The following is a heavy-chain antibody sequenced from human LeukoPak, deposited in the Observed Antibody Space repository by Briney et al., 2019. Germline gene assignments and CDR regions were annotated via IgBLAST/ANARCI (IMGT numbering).Heavy chain of an antibody. J-gene: IGHJ6*02. V-gene: IGHV3-23*01. Sequence: GGSLRLSCAASGLTFSSYAMNWVRQAPGKGLEWVSGISYSGNSTYYTDSVKGRFTVSRDNSKNTLYLQMHSLRAEDTAVYYCAREGVWYYCSGSLRSFYNYGMDVWGQGTTVTVSS. CDR1: GLTFSSYA. D-gene: IGHD3-10*01. CDR3: AREGVWYYCSGSLRSFYNYGMDV. CDR2: ISYSGNST.